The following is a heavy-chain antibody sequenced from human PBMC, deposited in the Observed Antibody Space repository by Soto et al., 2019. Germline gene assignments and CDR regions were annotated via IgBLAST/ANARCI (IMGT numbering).Heavy chain of an antibody. V-gene: IGHV4-30-4*08. Sequence: QVQLQQSGPGLVKPSQTLSLTCTVSGGSISYEYYHWTWIRQSPGKGLEWIGYIHYSGSIIYNPSYKSRVNISVDTSKNQFSLQLSSVTAADTAVYFCAREDDGGDRDYDGLDVWGQGTTVTVSS. CDR2: IHYSGSI. CDR3: AREDDGGDRDYDGLDV. J-gene: IGHJ6*02. CDR1: GGSISYEYYH. D-gene: IGHD3-22*01.